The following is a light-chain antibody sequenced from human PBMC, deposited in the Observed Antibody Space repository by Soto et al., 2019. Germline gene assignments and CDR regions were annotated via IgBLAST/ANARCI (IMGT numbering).Light chain of an antibody. Sequence: DIQMTQSPSSLSASVGDRVTITCRASQSISSYLNWYQQKPGKAPKLLIYAASSLQSGVPSRFSGSGSGTDXXXXXXXXXXEDFATYYCQQSYSTPFTFGPGTKVDI. CDR2: AAS. J-gene: IGKJ3*01. CDR1: QSISSY. CDR3: QQSYSTPFT. V-gene: IGKV1-39*01.